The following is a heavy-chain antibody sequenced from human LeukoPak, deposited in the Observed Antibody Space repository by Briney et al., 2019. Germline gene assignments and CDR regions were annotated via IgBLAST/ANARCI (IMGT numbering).Heavy chain of an antibody. J-gene: IGHJ5*02. CDR3: ARDLGYDGFDWAP. CDR1: GGSISSYY. CDR2: IYYSGST. Sequence: SETLSLTCTVSGGSISSYYWSWIRQPPGKGLEWIGYIYYSGSTNYNPSLKSRVTISVDTSKNQFSLKLSSVTAADTAVYYCARDLGYDGFDWAPWGQGTLVTVSS. D-gene: IGHD5-12*01. V-gene: IGHV4-59*12.